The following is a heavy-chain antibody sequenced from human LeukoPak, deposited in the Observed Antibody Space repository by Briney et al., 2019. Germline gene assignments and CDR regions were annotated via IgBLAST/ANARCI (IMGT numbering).Heavy chain of an antibody. CDR2: IYYSGST. J-gene: IGHJ6*02. V-gene: IGHV4-59*01. CDR3: ARISSSWYLKNYGMDV. CDR1: GGSISSYY. Sequence: SETLSLTCTVSGGSISSYYWSWIRQPPGKGLEWIGYIYYSGSTNYNPSLKSRVTISVDTSKNQFSLKLSSVTAADTAVYYCARISSSWYLKNYGMDVWGQGTTVTASS. D-gene: IGHD6-13*01.